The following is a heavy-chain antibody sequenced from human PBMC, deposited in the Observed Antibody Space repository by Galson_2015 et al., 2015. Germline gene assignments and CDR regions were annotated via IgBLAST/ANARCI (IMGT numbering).Heavy chain of an antibody. CDR3: ARGGSSSGYDN. CDR1: GYIFSSHD. Sequence: SVKVSCKASGYIFSSHDISWARQAPGQGLEWVGWISGNNGKTNYAQKLQGRVTMTTDTSTSTAYMVLRSLRSDDTAVYFCARGGSSSGYDNWGQGTLVTVSS. CDR2: ISGNNGKT. D-gene: IGHD3-22*01. V-gene: IGHV1-18*04. J-gene: IGHJ4*02.